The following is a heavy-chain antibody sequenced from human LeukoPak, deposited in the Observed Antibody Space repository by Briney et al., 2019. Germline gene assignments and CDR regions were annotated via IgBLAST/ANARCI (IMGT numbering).Heavy chain of an antibody. V-gene: IGHV1-46*01. CDR1: GYTFTSYY. Sequence: ASVKVSCKASGYTFTSYYMHWVRQAPGQRLEWMGIINPSGGSTKYAQKFQGRFTMTRDTSTSTVYMEVSSLTSEDTAVYYCAREGTYDSSGYYIDYWGQGTLVTVSS. D-gene: IGHD3-22*01. J-gene: IGHJ4*02. CDR2: INPSGGST. CDR3: AREGTYDSSGYYIDY.